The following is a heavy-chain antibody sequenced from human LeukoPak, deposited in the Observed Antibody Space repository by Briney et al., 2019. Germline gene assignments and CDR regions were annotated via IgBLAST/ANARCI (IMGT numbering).Heavy chain of an antibody. CDR3: AKDNSYGNFDY. V-gene: IGHV3-23*01. J-gene: IGHJ4*02. Sequence: PGGSLRLSCAASRFIFSSYGMSWVRQAPGKGLEWVSALSGSGGSTYYADSVKGRFTISRDNSKNTLYLQTNSLRADDTAVYYCAKDNSYGNFDYWGQGTLVTVSS. CDR1: RFIFSSYG. D-gene: IGHD5-18*01. CDR2: LSGSGGST.